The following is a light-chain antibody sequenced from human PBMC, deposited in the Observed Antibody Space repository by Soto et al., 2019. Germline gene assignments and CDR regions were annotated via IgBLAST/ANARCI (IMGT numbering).Light chain of an antibody. Sequence: QSVLTQPASVSGSPGQSITISCTGTSSDVGSYNLVSWYQQHPGKAHKLMIYEVSKRPSGVSNRFSGSKSGNTASLTISGFQVEDEADYYCCSYAGSSTPLIFGTGTKVTVL. V-gene: IGLV2-23*02. J-gene: IGLJ1*01. CDR2: EVS. CDR3: CSYAGSSTPLI. CDR1: SSDVGSYNL.